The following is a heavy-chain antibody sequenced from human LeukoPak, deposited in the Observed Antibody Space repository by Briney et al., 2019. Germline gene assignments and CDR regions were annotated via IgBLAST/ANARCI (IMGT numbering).Heavy chain of an antibody. CDR2: ISRSVRTI. J-gene: IGHJ6*03. CDR1: GFTVSSYE. CDR3: ARARITMVRGVYYYMDV. V-gene: IGHV3-48*03. D-gene: IGHD3-10*01. Sequence: PGGSLRLSCAASGFTVSSYEMNWVRQAPGKGLEWVSFISRSVRTIYYADSVKGRFTISRDSAKNSLYLQMNSLRAEDTAVYYCARARITMVRGVYYYMDVWGQGTLVTVSS.